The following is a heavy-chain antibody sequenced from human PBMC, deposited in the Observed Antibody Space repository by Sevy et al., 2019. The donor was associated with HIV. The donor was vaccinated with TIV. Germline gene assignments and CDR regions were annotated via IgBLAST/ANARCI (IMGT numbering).Heavy chain of an antibody. CDR3: AKEGGGYYYDSSGLFDY. CDR2: ISGSGYLT. CDR1: GFTFSSYA. Sequence: GGSLRLSCAASGFTFSSYAMSWVRQAPGKGLEWVSAISGSGYLTYYTDSVKGRFTISRDNSKNTLYLQMKSLRAEETAVYYCAKEGGGYYYDSSGLFDYWGQGTLVTVSS. J-gene: IGHJ4*02. V-gene: IGHV3-23*01. D-gene: IGHD3-22*01.